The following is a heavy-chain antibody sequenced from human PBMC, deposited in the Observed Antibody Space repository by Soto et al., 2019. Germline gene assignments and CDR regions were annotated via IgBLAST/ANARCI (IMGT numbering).Heavy chain of an antibody. V-gene: IGHV1-2*02. Sequence: VASVKVSCKASGYTFTGYYMHWVRQAPGQGLEWMGWINPNSGGTNYAQKFQGRVTMTRDTSISTAYMELSRLRSDETAVYYCARDHCSGGSCLLDGMDVCAQGSTVTGS. CDR3: ARDHCSGGSCLLDGMDV. D-gene: IGHD2-15*01. CDR2: INPNSGGT. CDR1: GYTFTGYY. J-gene: IGHJ6*02.